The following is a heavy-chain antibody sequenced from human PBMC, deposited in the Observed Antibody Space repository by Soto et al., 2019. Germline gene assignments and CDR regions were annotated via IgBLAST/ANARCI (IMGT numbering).Heavy chain of an antibody. V-gene: IGHV5-51*01. CDR1: GYSFTSYW. J-gene: IGHJ6*03. CDR3: ARQLEQDDYYYCMDV. D-gene: IGHD1-1*01. Sequence: GESLKISCKGSGYSFTSYWIGWVRQMPGKGLEWMGIIYPGDSDTRYSPSFQGQVTISADKSISTAYLQWSSLKASDTAMYYRARQLEQDDYYYCMDVWGKGTTVTVSS. CDR2: IYPGDSDT.